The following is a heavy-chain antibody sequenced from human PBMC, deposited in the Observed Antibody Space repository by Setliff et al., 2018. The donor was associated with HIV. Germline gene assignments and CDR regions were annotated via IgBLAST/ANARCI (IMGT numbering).Heavy chain of an antibody. D-gene: IGHD6-19*01. CDR1: GLGSYW. V-gene: IGHV3-7*01. Sequence: PGGSLRLSCTASGLGSYWVSWVRQAPGKGLEWVANIKGDGSERYYVDSVRGRFAISRDNAKNSVFLQMTNLRVDDTAVYYCAKAGGSGWFAMNLWGQGTLVTVSS. CDR2: IKGDGSER. J-gene: IGHJ5*02. CDR3: AKAGGSGWFAMNL.